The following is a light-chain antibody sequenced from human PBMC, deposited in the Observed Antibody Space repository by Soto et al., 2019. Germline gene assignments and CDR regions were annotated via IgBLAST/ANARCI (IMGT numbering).Light chain of an antibody. CDR1: QSVRSN. V-gene: IGKV3-15*01. CDR3: HQYDNWFPFT. J-gene: IGKJ5*01. CDR2: GAS. Sequence: EIVMTQSPATLSVSPGERATLSCRASQSVRSNLGWYQQKPGQAPRLLIYGASTRATGIPARFSGSGSGTEFTLTISSLQSQDSAVYYCHQYDNWFPFTFGQGTRLEIK.